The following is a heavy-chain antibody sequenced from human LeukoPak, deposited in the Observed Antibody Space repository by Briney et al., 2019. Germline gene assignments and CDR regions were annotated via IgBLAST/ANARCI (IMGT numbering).Heavy chain of an antibody. CDR3: ARGRGLRPYYYYYYMDV. V-gene: IGHV4-34*01. D-gene: IGHD4-17*01. Sequence: SETLSLTCAVYGGSFSGYYWSWIRQPPGKGLEWIGEINHSGSTNYNPSLKSRVTISVDTSKNQFSLKLSSVTTADTAVYYCARGRGLRPYYYYYYMDVWGKGTTVTVSS. J-gene: IGHJ6*03. CDR2: INHSGST. CDR1: GGSFSGYY.